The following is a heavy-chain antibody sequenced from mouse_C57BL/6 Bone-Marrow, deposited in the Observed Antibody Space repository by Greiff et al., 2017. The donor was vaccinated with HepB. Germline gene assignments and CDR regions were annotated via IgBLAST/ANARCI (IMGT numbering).Heavy chain of an antibody. CDR2: IDPEDGET. V-gene: IGHV14-2*01. J-gene: IGHJ2*01. D-gene: IGHD1-1*01. CDR1: GFNIKDYY. CDR3: ASPHYYGSSYDYFDY. Sequence: EVKLQESGAELVKPGASVKLSCTASGFNIKDYYMHWVKQRTEQGLEWIGRIDPEDGETKYAPKFQGKATITADTSSNTAYLQLSSLTSEDTAVYYCASPHYYGSSYDYFDYWGQGTTLTVSS.